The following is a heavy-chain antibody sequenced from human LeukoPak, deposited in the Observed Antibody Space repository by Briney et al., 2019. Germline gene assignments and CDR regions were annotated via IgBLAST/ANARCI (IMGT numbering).Heavy chain of an antibody. CDR2: IYYSGST. J-gene: IGHJ4*02. D-gene: IGHD6-19*01. Sequence: SETLSLTCTVSGGSISSSSYYWSWIRQPPGKGLEWIGRIYYSGSTYYNPSLKSRVTISVDTSKNQFSLKLSSVTAADTAVYYCARHPRIAVAGGPYFDYWGQGTLVTVSS. V-gene: IGHV4-39*01. CDR1: GGSISSSSYY. CDR3: ARHPRIAVAGGPYFDY.